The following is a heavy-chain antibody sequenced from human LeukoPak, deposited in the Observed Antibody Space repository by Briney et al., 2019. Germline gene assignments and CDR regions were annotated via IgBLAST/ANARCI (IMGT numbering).Heavy chain of an antibody. J-gene: IGHJ4*02. CDR3: ARSGTAAGRRDY. Sequence: SETLSLTCTVSGASISNYYWTWIRQPPGKGLEWIGYIYSSGSTNYNPSLKSRVTMSEDTSKNQFSLNLSSVTPADTAVYYCARSGTAAGRRDYWGQGTLVTVSS. D-gene: IGHD6-13*01. CDR2: IYSSGST. CDR1: GASISNYY. V-gene: IGHV4-59*01.